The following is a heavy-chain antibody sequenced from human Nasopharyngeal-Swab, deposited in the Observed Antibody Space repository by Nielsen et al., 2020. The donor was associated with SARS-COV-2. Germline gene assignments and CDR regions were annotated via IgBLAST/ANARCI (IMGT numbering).Heavy chain of an antibody. CDR3: ASGRRAGATVLDY. Sequence: GESLKISCKGSGYSFSNYWIGWVRQMPGKGLEWMGIIYPGDSDTRKSPSFQGQVTISADKSISTAYLQWSSLKTSDTAMYYCASGRRAGATVLDYWGQGTLVTVSS. J-gene: IGHJ4*02. D-gene: IGHD1-26*01. CDR2: IYPGDSDT. V-gene: IGHV5-51*01. CDR1: GYSFSNYW.